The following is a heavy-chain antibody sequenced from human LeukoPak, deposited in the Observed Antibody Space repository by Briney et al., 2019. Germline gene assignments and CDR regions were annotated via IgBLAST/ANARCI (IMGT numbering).Heavy chain of an antibody. CDR2: INWNNGDI. Sequence: GGSLRLSCPASGFTFDVHAMHWVRPAPGKGLEWVSGINWNNGDIHYADSVKGRFTISRDNAKTTLHLQMNSLSAEAAALYYCAKDIYRAYYYGILDYWGQGTLVTVSS. CDR1: GFTFDVHA. D-gene: IGHD3-22*01. V-gene: IGHV3-9*01. CDR3: AKDIYRAYYYGILDY. J-gene: IGHJ4*02.